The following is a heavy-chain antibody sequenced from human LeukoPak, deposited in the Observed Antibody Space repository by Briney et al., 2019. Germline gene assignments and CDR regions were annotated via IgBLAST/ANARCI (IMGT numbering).Heavy chain of an antibody. CDR1: GYTFTSYG. J-gene: IGHJ5*02. Sequence: GASVKVSCKASGYTFTSYGISWVRQAPGQGLAWMGWINAYNGNTNYAQKLQGRVTMTTDTSTSTAYMELRSLRSDDTAVYYCARDRYCSSTSCPPGSWFDPWGQGTLVTVSS. D-gene: IGHD2-2*01. V-gene: IGHV1-18*04. CDR3: ARDRYCSSTSCPPGSWFDP. CDR2: INAYNGNT.